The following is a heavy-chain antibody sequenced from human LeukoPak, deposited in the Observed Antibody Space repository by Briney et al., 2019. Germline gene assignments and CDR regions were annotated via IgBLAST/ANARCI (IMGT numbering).Heavy chain of an antibody. Sequence: PSETLSLTCAVSGYSITSGYYWAWIRQPPGKGLEWIGNILHSGDTYYNPSLKSRLTISVDTSKNQFSLKLSSVTAADTAIYYCARRIYTSGWYFDYWGQGTLVTVSP. CDR1: GYSITSGYY. V-gene: IGHV4-38-2*01. CDR2: ILHSGDT. D-gene: IGHD6-19*01. J-gene: IGHJ4*02. CDR3: ARRIYTSGWYFDY.